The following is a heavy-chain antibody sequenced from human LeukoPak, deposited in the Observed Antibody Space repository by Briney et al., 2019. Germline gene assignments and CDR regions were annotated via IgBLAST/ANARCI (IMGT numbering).Heavy chain of an antibody. CDR2: ISAYNGNT. CDR3: ARQYSSSWYGTRYYYYYMDV. D-gene: IGHD6-13*01. V-gene: IGHV1-18*01. J-gene: IGHJ6*03. Sequence: ASVKVSCKASGYTFTSYGITWVRQAPGQGLEWMGWISAYNGNTNYAQKLQGRVTMTTDTSTSTAYMELRSLRSDDTAVYYCARQYSSSWYGTRYYYYYMDVWGKGTTVTISS. CDR1: GYTFTSYG.